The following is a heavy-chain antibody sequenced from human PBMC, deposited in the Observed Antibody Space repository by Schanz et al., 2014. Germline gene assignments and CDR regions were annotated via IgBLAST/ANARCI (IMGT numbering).Heavy chain of an antibody. J-gene: IGHJ1*01. D-gene: IGHD6-13*01. CDR1: RYPFTAYY. Sequence: QVHLVQSGSEVKKPGASVKVSCKASRYPFTAYYMHWVRQAPGQGLEWMGRINPNSGDTNYAQKGQGRVTMTTDTSPSTAYMELRSLRSDDTAVYYCAGATYSSSWYGGSEYFQHWGQGTLVTVSS. CDR3: AGATYSSSWYGGSEYFQH. V-gene: IGHV1-2*06. CDR2: INPNSGDT.